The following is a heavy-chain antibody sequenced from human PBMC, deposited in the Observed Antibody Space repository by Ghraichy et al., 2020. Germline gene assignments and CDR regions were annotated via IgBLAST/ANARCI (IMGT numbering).Heavy chain of an antibody. V-gene: IGHV1-2*02. D-gene: IGHD6-13*01. CDR3: ARDGGYSIALGWFDP. J-gene: IGHJ5*02. Sequence: ASVKVSCKASGYPFTSSSMYRVRQAHGQGLEWIGWINPNSGGTNYAQKFQGRVTLTRDPSISTAYLELSRLRSDDTAVYYCARDGGYSIALGWFDPWGQGTLVTVSA. CDR1: GYPFTSSS. CDR2: INPNSGGT.